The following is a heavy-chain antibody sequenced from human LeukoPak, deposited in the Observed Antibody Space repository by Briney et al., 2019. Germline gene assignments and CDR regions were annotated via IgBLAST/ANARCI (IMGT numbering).Heavy chain of an antibody. CDR1: GGSISSYY. CDR2: INHSGST. V-gene: IGHV4-34*01. D-gene: IGHD3-16*02. J-gene: IGHJ4*02. Sequence: AETLSLTCTVSGGSISSYYWSWIRQPPGKGLEWIGEINHSGSTNYNPSLKSRVTISVDTSKNQFSLKLSSVTAADTAVYYCARGRGNYDYVWGSYRQRSFDYWGQGTLVTVSS. CDR3: ARGRGNYDYVWGSYRQRSFDY.